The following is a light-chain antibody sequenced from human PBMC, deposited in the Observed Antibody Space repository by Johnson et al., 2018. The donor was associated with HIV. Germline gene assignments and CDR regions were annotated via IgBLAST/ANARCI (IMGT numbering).Light chain of an antibody. CDR3: GTWDTSLSAGYV. Sequence: QSVLTQPPSVSAAPGQQVTISCSGSSSNIGNNYVSWYQQLPGTAPKLLIYENNKRPSGIPDRFSGSKSGTSATLGITGLQTGDEADYYCGTWDTSLSAGYVFGTGTKVTFL. V-gene: IGLV1-51*02. J-gene: IGLJ1*01. CDR1: SSNIGNNY. CDR2: ENN.